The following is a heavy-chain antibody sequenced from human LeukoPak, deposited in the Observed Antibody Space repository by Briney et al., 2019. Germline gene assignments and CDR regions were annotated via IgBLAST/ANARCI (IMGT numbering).Heavy chain of an antibody. D-gene: IGHD5-18*01. CDR2: INPSGGST. CDR1: GGTFSSYA. CDR3: ASSVRLWYDY. V-gene: IGHV1-46*01. J-gene: IGHJ4*02. Sequence: ASVKVSCKASGGTFSSYAISWVRQAPGQGLEWMGIINPSGGSTSYAQKFQGRVTMTRDTSTSTVYMELSSLRSEDTAVYYCASSVRLWYDYWGQGTLVTVSS.